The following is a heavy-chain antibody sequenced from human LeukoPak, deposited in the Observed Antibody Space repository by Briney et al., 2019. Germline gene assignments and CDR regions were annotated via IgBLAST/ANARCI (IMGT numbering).Heavy chain of an antibody. Sequence: SGGSLRLSCAASGFIFNNYWMHWVRQAAGKGLIWVARINRDQSSTSYADSVQGRFTIFRDNAKNTLYLQMNSLRVEDTAVYYCARDWGVDSWGQGTLVTVCS. CDR3: ARDWGVDS. J-gene: IGHJ4*02. V-gene: IGHV3-74*01. CDR2: INRDQSST. CDR1: GFIFNNYW. D-gene: IGHD3-10*01.